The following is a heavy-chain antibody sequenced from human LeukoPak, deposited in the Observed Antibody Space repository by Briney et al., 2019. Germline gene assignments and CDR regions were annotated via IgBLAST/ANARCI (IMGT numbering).Heavy chain of an antibody. V-gene: IGHV3-21*01. D-gene: IGHD3-22*01. CDR1: GFTFSSYS. CDR2: ISSSSSYI. CDR3: ARDLGSPYYYDSSGYYQQDY. Sequence: PGGSLRLSCAASGFTFSSYSMNWVRQAPGKGLEWVSSISSSSSYIYYADSVKGRFTISRDNAKNLLYLQMNSLRAEDTAVYYCARDLGSPYYYDSSGYYQQDYWGQGTLVTVSS. J-gene: IGHJ4*02.